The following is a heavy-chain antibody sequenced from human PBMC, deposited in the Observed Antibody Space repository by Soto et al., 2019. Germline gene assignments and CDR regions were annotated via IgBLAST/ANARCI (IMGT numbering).Heavy chain of an antibody. CDR3: ARVYCSSTSCYFMDYYYGMDV. CDR1: GFTFSSYA. V-gene: IGHV3-30-3*01. Sequence: PGGSLRLSCAASGFTFSSYAMHWVRQAPGKGLEWVAVISYDGSNKYYADSVKGRFTISRDNSKNTLYLQMNSLRAEDTAVYYCARVYCSSTSCYFMDYYYGMDVWGQGTTVTVSS. D-gene: IGHD2-2*01. CDR2: ISYDGSNK. J-gene: IGHJ6*02.